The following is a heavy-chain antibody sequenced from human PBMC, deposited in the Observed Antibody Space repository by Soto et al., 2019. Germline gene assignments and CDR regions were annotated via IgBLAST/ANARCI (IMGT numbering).Heavy chain of an antibody. CDR1: GYSFTSYW. V-gene: IGHV5-51*01. CDR2: IYPGDSDT. Sequence: PGESLKISCKGSGYSFTSYWIGWVRQMPGKGLEWMGIIYPGDSDTRYSPSFQGQVTISADKSISTAYLQWSSLKASDTAMYYCARHSPTIHHYYYLDVWGKGTTVTVSS. CDR3: ARHSPTIHHYYYLDV. D-gene: IGHD2-2*01. J-gene: IGHJ6*03.